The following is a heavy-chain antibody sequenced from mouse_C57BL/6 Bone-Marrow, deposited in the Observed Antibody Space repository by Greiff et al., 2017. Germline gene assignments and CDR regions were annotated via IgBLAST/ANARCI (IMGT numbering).Heavy chain of an antibody. CDR1: GYAFTNYL. CDR2: INPGSGGT. CDR3: AREGTTVVPWYFDV. J-gene: IGHJ1*03. Sequence: QVQLQQSGAELVRPGTSVKVSCKASGYAFTNYLIEWVKQRPGQGLEWIGVINPGSGGTNYNEKFKGKATLTADKSSSTAYMQLSSLTSEDSAVYFCAREGTTVVPWYFDVWGTGTTDTVSS. V-gene: IGHV1-54*01. D-gene: IGHD1-1*01.